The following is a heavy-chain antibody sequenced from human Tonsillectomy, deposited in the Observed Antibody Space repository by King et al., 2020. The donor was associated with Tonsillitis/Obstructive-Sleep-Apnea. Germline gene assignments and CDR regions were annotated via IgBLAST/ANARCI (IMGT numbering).Heavy chain of an antibody. CDR3: ARGSETIFGVAAGSIDMDV. CDR1: GFTFSNYW. V-gene: IGHV3-74*01. CDR2: INSDGSST. Sequence: VQLVESGGGLVQPGGSLRLSCAASGFTFSNYWMNWVRQTPGKGLVWVSRINSDGSSTSYADSVKGRFTISRDNAKNTLYLQMNSLRAEDTAVYYCARGSETIFGVAAGSIDMDVWGQGTTVTVSS. D-gene: IGHD3-3*01. J-gene: IGHJ6*02.